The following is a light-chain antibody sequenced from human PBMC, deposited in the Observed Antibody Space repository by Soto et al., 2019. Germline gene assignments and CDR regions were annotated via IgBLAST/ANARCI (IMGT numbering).Light chain of an antibody. CDR3: SSFTSSSTLV. J-gene: IGLJ1*01. CDR2: EVS. CDR1: RSDVGRYNY. Sequence: QSALTQPASVSGSPGQSITISCTGTRSDVGRYNYVSWYQQYPGKAPKLMIYEVSSRPSGVSNRFSGSKSGNTASLTISGLHAEDEADYYCSSFTSSSTLVFGTGTKLTVL. V-gene: IGLV2-14*01.